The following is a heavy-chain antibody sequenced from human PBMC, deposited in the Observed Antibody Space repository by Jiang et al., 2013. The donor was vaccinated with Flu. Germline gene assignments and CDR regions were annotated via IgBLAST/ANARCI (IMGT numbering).Heavy chain of an antibody. D-gene: IGHD4-17*01. CDR1: GGSISSGSYY. CDR2: IYTSGST. J-gene: IGHJ4*02. CDR3: ARAPLRAGFDY. Sequence: GLVKPSQTLSLTCTVSGGSISSGSYYWSWIRQPAGKGLEWIGRIYTSGSTNYNPSLKSRVTISVDTSKNQFSLKLSSVTAADTAVYYCARAPLRAGFDYWGQGTLVTVSS. V-gene: IGHV4-61*02.